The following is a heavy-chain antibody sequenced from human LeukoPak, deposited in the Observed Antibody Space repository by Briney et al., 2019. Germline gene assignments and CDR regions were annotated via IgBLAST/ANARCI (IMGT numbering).Heavy chain of an antibody. V-gene: IGHV3-7*03. J-gene: IGHJ4*02. Sequence: GGSLRLSCAASGFTVSSYWMSWVRQAPGKGLGWVANIKQDGSEKYYVDSVKGRFTISRDTAKNSLYLQMNSLRAEDTAVYYCARERGWYTDYWGQGTLVTVSS. CDR3: ARERGWYTDY. CDR1: GFTVSSYW. CDR2: IKQDGSEK. D-gene: IGHD6-19*01.